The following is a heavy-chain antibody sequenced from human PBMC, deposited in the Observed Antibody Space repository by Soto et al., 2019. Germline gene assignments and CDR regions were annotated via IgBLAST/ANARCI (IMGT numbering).Heavy chain of an antibody. CDR3: AKDALSANGDWDWFAP. J-gene: IGHJ5*02. CDR2: IDGSGGGA. D-gene: IGHD2-8*01. CDR1: EFTFRNYA. Sequence: ELQLLESGGGLVQPGGSLRLSCAASEFTFRNYAMTWVRQAPGKGLEWVSSIDGSGGGAYYSDSVKGRFTVSRDDSQKTLYLQMRSLRVDDTAVYYCAKDALSANGDWDWFAPWFQGTLVTVS. V-gene: IGHV3-23*01.